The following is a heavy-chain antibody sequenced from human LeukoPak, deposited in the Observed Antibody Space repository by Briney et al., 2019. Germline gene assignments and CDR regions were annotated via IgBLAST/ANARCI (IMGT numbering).Heavy chain of an antibody. D-gene: IGHD4-17*01. CDR3: ARTNYGGKPYYFDY. J-gene: IGHJ4*02. V-gene: IGHV4-59*12. CDR1: GGSISSYY. CDR2: IYYSGST. Sequence: SETLSLTCTVSGGSISSYYWSWIRQPPGKGLEWIGYIYYSGSTNYNPSLKSRVTISVDTSKNQFSLKLSSVTAADTAVYYCARTNYGGKPYYFDYWGQGTLVTVSS.